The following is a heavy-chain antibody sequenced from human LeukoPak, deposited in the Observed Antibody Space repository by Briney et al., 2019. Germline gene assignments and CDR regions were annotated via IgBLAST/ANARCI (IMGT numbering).Heavy chain of an antibody. D-gene: IGHD4-23*01. V-gene: IGHV3-7*03. CDR1: EFTFSDYW. J-gene: IGHJ6*02. CDR2: IKKDGSEE. Sequence: GGSLRLSCAASEFTFSDYWMSWVRQAPGKGPEWVANIKKDGSEEHYVDSVKGRFTVSRDNAKNSLFLQMDSLRPEDTALYYCAKDTGGNGAYFYAMDVWGQGTSVTVSS. CDR3: AKDTGGNGAYFYAMDV.